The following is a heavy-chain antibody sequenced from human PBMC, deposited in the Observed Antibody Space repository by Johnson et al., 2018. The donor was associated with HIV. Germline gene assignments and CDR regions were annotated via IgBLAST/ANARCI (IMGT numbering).Heavy chain of an antibody. D-gene: IGHD6-13*01. J-gene: IGHJ3*02. V-gene: IGHV3-20*04. CDR1: GFTFDDYG. Sequence: VQLVESGGGVVRPGGSLRLSCAASGFTFDDYGMSWVRQAPGKGLEWVSGMNWNGGSTGYADSVMGRFTLSRDNAKNSQYLQMNSLRAEDTAVYYCAREGGYSSSWYGGYGREDAFDIWGQGTMVTVSS. CDR3: AREGGYSSSWYGGYGREDAFDI. CDR2: MNWNGGST.